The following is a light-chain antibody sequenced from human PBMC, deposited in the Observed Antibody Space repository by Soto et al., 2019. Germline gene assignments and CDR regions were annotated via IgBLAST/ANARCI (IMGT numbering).Light chain of an antibody. CDR3: PHLTTYPLT. V-gene: IGKV1-9*01. CDR2: AAS. CDR1: QGIGSY. Sequence: DIQLTQSPSFLSASVGDRVTITCRASQGIGSYLAWYQQKPGEAPNLLIYAASTLQGGVPSRFSGSGSGTEFTLTISSLQPEDFATYSCPHLTTYPLTVGGGTKVEIK. J-gene: IGKJ4*01.